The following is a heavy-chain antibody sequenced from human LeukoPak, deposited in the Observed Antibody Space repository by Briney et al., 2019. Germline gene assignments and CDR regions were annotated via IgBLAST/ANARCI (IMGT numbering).Heavy chain of an antibody. Sequence: ASVKVSCRASGYTFTGYYMHWVRQAPGQGLEWMGWINPNNGGTNYAQKFQGRVTMTRDTSISTAYMELNRLRSDDTAVYYCARDPYSNYFDYWGQGTLVTVSS. CDR2: INPNNGGT. D-gene: IGHD5-18*01. CDR3: ARDPYSNYFDY. J-gene: IGHJ4*02. CDR1: GYTFTGYY. V-gene: IGHV1-2*02.